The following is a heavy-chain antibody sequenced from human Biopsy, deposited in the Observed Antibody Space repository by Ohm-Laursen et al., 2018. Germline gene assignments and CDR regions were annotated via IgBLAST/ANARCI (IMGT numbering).Heavy chain of an antibody. D-gene: IGHD3-22*01. V-gene: IGHV1-2*02. J-gene: IGHJ5*02. CDR3: TRGGYYYDSLAYYYWFDP. Sequence: ATVKISCKASGYTFTGYYTHWVRQAPGQGLEWMGWINPNSGVTNYAQRFQGRVTMTRDTSISTAYVDLSSLRSDDTAVYYCTRGGYYYDSLAYYYWFDPWGQGTLVTVSS. CDR1: GYTFTGYY. CDR2: INPNSGVT.